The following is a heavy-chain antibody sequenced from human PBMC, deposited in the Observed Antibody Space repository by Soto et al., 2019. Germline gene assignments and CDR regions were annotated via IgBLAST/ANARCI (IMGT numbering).Heavy chain of an antibody. CDR1: GFTFSSYA. Sequence: GWSLRLSCAASGFTFSSYAMSWVRRAPGKGLEWVSAISGSGGSTYYADSVKGRFTISRDNSKNTLYLQMNSLRAEDTAVYYCAKDLYSSSWYGNYYYGMDVWGQGTTVTVSS. D-gene: IGHD6-13*01. CDR2: ISGSGGST. CDR3: AKDLYSSSWYGNYYYGMDV. V-gene: IGHV3-23*01. J-gene: IGHJ6*02.